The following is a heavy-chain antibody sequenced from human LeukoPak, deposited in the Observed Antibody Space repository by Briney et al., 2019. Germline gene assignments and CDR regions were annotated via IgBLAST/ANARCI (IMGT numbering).Heavy chain of an antibody. J-gene: IGHJ4*02. CDR2: IYSGGST. CDR1: GFTVSSNY. Sequence: GGSLRLSCAASGFTVSSNYMSWVRQAPGKGLEWVSVIYSGGSTYYADSVKGRFTISRDNSKNTLYLQMNSLRAEDTAVYYCAKVEAAAGQYYFDYWGQGTLVTVSS. CDR3: AKVEAAAGQYYFDY. V-gene: IGHV3-53*01. D-gene: IGHD6-13*01.